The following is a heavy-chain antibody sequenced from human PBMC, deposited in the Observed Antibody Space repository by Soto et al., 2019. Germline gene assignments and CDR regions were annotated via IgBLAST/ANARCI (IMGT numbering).Heavy chain of an antibody. CDR1: GYSFTSYW. V-gene: IGHV5-51*01. CDR3: ARLRARPPYYYYGMDV. J-gene: IGHJ6*02. Sequence: GESLKISCKGSGYSFTSYWIGWERQMPGKGLEWMGIIYPGDSDTRYSPSFQGQVTISADKSISTAYLQWSSLKASDTAMYYCARLRARPPYYYYGMDVWGQGTTVTVSS. D-gene: IGHD6-6*01. CDR2: IYPGDSDT.